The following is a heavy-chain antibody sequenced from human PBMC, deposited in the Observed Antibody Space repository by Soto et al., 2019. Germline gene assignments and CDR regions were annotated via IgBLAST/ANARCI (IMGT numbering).Heavy chain of an antibody. D-gene: IGHD3-10*01. J-gene: IGHJ3*02. CDR2: ISWNGGTI. V-gene: IGHV3-9*01. CDR1: GFTFDDCA. Sequence: EMQLVESGGGLVQPGRSLRLSCAASGFTFDDCAMHWVRQAPGKGLERVSGISWNGGTINYADNVKGRFTISRDNAKNSLYLQMNSLRAEDTDLYYCAKDKSGESRAFDIWGLGTMVTVSS. CDR3: AKDKSGESRAFDI.